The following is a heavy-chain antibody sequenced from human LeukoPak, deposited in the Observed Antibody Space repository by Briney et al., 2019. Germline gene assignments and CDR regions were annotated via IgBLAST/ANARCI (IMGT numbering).Heavy chain of an antibody. CDR3: SRLPRNDYACHPFDY. CDR2: IYTSGST. V-gene: IGHV4-4*09. J-gene: IGHJ4*02. Sequence: SETLSLTCTVSGGSISSYMWNWIRQPPGMKLEWIGSIYTSGSTNYNPSLKSRVTISVDTSKKQFSLRLTSVTAAGTAVYYCSRLPRNDYACHPFDYWGQGTLVTVSS. D-gene: IGHD4-17*01. CDR1: GGSISSYM.